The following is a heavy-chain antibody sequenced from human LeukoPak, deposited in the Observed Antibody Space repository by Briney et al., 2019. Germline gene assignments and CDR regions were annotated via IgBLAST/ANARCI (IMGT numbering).Heavy chain of an antibody. D-gene: IGHD6-19*01. CDR2: ISSSGTTI. CDR1: GFTFSSYE. V-gene: IGHV3-48*03. J-gene: IGHJ5*02. Sequence: GGSLRLSCAASGFTFSSYEMNWVRQAPGKGLEWVSYISSSGTTIYYADSVKGRFTISRDNAKNSLYLQMNSLRAEDTAVYYCTGVNFSGWYFWFDPWGQGTLVTVSS. CDR3: TGVNFSGWYFWFDP.